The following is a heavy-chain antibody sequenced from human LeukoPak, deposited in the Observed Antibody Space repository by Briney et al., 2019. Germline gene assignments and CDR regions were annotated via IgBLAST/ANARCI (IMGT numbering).Heavy chain of an antibody. V-gene: IGHV3-20*04. CDR1: GFTFDDFG. CDR2: INWNGGRT. CDR3: ARETTVTTFWFDP. J-gene: IGHJ5*02. Sequence: PGGSLRLSCAASGFTFDDFGMSWVRQALGKGLEWVSGINWNGGRTGYADSVKGRFIISRDNAKNSLYLQMNSLRAEDTALYYCARETTVTTFWFDPWGQGTLVTVSS. D-gene: IGHD4-17*01.